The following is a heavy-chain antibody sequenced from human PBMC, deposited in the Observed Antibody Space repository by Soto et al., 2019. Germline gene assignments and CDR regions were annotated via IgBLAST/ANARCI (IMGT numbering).Heavy chain of an antibody. CDR3: ARGLDFYGSGSPDLNGY. CDR2: INDSGAT. Sequence: QVQLQESGPGLVQPSETLSLTCTVSGGSVSGASYYWSWIRQPPGKGLEWIGNINDSGATNYNPYLRTRATISVDTSKKQFSLKLRSVSSADTAVYYCARGLDFYGSGSPDLNGYWGQGTLVTVSS. CDR1: GGSVSGASYY. J-gene: IGHJ4*02. V-gene: IGHV4-61*01. D-gene: IGHD3-10*01.